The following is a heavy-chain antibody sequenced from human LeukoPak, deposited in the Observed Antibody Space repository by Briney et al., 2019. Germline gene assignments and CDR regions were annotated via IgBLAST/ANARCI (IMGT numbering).Heavy chain of an antibody. Sequence: ASVKVSCKASGGTFSSYAISWVRQAPGQGLEWMGGIIPIFGTANYAQKFQGRVTITADESTSTAYMELSSLRSEDTAVYYRARVPTNYYDSSGYLGSFDYWGQGTLVTVSS. V-gene: IGHV1-69*13. D-gene: IGHD3-22*01. CDR2: IIPIFGTA. J-gene: IGHJ4*02. CDR1: GGTFSSYA. CDR3: ARVPTNYYDSSGYLGSFDY.